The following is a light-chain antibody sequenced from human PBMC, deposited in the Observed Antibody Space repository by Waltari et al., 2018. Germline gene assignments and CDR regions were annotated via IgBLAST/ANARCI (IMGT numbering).Light chain of an antibody. J-gene: IGLJ3*02. CDR3: QTGCHGTWV. Sequence: QLVLTQSPSASASLGASVKLTCTLSSGHSSNVIAWLQQQPEKGPRYLMRVNSDGSHSRGDEIPDRFSGSSSEAERYLAISSLQSEDEADYYCQTGCHGTWVFGGGTKLTVL. V-gene: IGLV4-69*01. CDR1: SGHSSNV. CDR2: VNSDGSH.